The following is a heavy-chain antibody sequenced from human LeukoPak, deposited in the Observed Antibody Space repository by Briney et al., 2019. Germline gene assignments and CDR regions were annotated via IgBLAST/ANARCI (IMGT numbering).Heavy chain of an antibody. CDR3: ARRHHFGFLDS. Sequence: PGGSLRLSCPASGVMFPSYWMTWVRQAPGKGLEGVANIKQDGSEKYYVDSVKDRFTISRDNAKNSVYLQMNSLRAEDTAVYYCARRHHFGFLDSWGQGTLVTVSS. J-gene: IGHJ4*02. D-gene: IGHD3-10*01. CDR2: IKQDGSEK. CDR1: GVMFPSYW. V-gene: IGHV3-7*04.